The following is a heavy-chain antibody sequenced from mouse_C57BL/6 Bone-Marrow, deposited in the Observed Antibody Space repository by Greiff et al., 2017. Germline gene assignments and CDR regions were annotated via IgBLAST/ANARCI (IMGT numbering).Heavy chain of an antibody. Sequence: VKLQQSGAELVRPGASVTLSCKASGYTFTDYEMHWVKQTPVHGLEWIGAIDPETGGTAYNQKFKGKAILTADKSSSTAYMELRSLTSEDSAVXYCTRSVLWGQGTTLTVSS. J-gene: IGHJ2*01. CDR1: GYTFTDYE. V-gene: IGHV1-15*01. CDR2: IDPETGGT. CDR3: TRSVL.